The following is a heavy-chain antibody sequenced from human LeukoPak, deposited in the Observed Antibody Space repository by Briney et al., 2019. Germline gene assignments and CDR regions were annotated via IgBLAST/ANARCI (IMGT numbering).Heavy chain of an antibody. J-gene: IGHJ5*02. CDR1: GFTFSTYS. Sequence: GVSLRLSCAASGFTFSTYSMNWVRQAPGQGLEWVSSISSSTYIYYADSVTGRFTISRDNAKHSLYLQMNSLRAEDTALYYCARDQRNTYGHGADPWGQGTLATVSS. D-gene: IGHD5-18*01. V-gene: IGHV3-21*01. CDR2: ISSSTYI. CDR3: ARDQRNTYGHGADP.